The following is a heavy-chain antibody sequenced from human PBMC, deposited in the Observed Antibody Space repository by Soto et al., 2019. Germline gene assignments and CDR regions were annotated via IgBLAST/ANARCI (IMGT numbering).Heavy chain of an antibody. CDR3: ARGRYGDY. Sequence: QVHLVQSGAEVKKPGASVKVSCKCSGYTFTSYGITWVRQAPGQGLEWMGWISAHNGNTDHAQKVQGRVTVTRDISTSTAYMELRSLRSDDTAVYYCARGRYGDYWGQGALVTVSS. D-gene: IGHD1-1*01. J-gene: IGHJ4*02. V-gene: IGHV1-18*01. CDR1: GYTFTSYG. CDR2: ISAHNGNT.